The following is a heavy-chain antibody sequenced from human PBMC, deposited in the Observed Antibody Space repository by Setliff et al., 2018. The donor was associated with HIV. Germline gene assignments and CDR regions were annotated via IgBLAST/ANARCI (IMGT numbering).Heavy chain of an antibody. Sequence: PSETLSLTCAVSGGTFSLHYYTWIRQSPLRGLEWIGEINHSGGTRYNPSLESRVTMSLDSSRKQFSLRLISVTAADTAVYYCARERGGRDTIMGDFDHWGQGTLVTVSS. CDR3: ARERGGRDTIMGDFDH. CDR1: GGTFSLHY. CDR2: INHSGGT. J-gene: IGHJ4*02. V-gene: IGHV4-34*01. D-gene: IGHD5-18*01.